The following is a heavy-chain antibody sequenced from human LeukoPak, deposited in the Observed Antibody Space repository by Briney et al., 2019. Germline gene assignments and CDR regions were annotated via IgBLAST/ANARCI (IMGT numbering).Heavy chain of an antibody. CDR3: TRDPRHFDS. Sequence: PGGSLRLSCAAPGFTFSDSYMTWVRQAPGKGVEWVAYISGSGHDINYSDSVKGRFTISRDNAKSSLYLQMSSLRVEDTAVYYCTRDPRHFDSCGQGTLVTVSS. V-gene: IGHV3-11*04. J-gene: IGHJ5*01. CDR2: ISGSGHDI. D-gene: IGHD6-6*01. CDR1: GFTFSDSY.